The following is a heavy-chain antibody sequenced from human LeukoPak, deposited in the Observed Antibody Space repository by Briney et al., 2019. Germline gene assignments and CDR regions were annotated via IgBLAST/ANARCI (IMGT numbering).Heavy chain of an antibody. CDR2: INEDGTGK. V-gene: IGHV3-7*02. CDR1: GLTFSKYW. CDR3: AASDFDY. Sequence: PGGSLRLSCAASGLTFSKYWMSWVRQAPGKGLEWVAIINEDGTGKYYVDSVKGRFTISRDNAENALYLQMNSLRAEDTAVYYCAASDFDYWGQGTLVTVSS. J-gene: IGHJ4*02.